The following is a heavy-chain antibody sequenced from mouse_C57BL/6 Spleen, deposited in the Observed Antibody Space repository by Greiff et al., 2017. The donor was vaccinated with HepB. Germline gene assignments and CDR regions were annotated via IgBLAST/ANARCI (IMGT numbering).Heavy chain of an antibody. J-gene: IGHJ4*01. Sequence: DVKLVESGGGLVKPGGSLKLSCAASGFTFSDYGMHWVRQAPEKGLEWVAYISSGSSTIYYADTVKGRFTISRDNAKNTLFLQMTSLRSEDTAMYYCARETAQATLYYYAMDYWGQGTSVTVSS. D-gene: IGHD3-2*02. CDR2: ISSGSSTI. CDR3: ARETAQATLYYYAMDY. CDR1: GFTFSDYG. V-gene: IGHV5-17*01.